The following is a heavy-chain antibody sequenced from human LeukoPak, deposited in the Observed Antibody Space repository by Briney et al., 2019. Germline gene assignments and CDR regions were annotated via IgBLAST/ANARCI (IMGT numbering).Heavy chain of an antibody. CDR1: GFTVSSNY. CDR3: ARANSATIPGVDP. V-gene: IGHV3-53*01. CDR2: IYSGGNT. D-gene: IGHD1-26*01. J-gene: IGHJ5*02. Sequence: PGGSLRLSCVVSGFTVSSNYMSWVRQAPGEGLEWVSIIYSGGNTYYADSVRGRFTISRDNSKNTVYLQMNSLRAEDTAIYYCARANSATIPGVDPWGQGTLVTVSS.